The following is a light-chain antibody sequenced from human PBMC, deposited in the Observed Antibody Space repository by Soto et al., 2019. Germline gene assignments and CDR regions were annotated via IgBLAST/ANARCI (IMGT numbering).Light chain of an antibody. CDR3: QQSFTTWT. V-gene: IGKV1-39*01. CDR1: QSDGNF. Sequence: DIQITQSPSSLSAPVGDRVTITCPASQSDGNFLNCYQQKPGLPPKSLIYAASNLHSGVPSRFSGSGSGTDFTLTISNLQPEDFATYYCQQSFTTWTFGQGTTVDIK. CDR2: AAS. J-gene: IGKJ1*01.